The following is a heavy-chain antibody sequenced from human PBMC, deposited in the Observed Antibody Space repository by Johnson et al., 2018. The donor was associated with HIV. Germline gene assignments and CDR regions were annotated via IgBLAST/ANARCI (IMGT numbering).Heavy chain of an antibody. Sequence: QVQLVEFGGGVVQPGGSLRLSCAASGFIFSSYGMHWVRQAPGKWLEWVAVISYDGSNKYYADSVKGRFTISRDNSKNTLYRQMNSLRAEDTAGYYCARGTGTDDAFDIWGQGTMVTVSS. CDR3: ARGTGTDDAFDI. CDR2: ISYDGSNK. J-gene: IGHJ3*02. CDR1: GFIFSSYG. V-gene: IGHV3-30*19. D-gene: IGHD1-1*01.